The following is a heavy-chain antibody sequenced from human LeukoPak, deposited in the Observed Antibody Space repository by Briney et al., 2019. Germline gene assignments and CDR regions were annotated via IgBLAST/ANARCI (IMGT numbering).Heavy chain of an antibody. Sequence: SETLSLTCDVSGYSITSGYYWGWFRQPPGKGLEWIGNIFHAGNTYYNPSLRSRVTISVDTSKNQFSLRLTSVTAADTAVSYCASQGGSSSPYYYYYMDVWGKGTTVTVSS. D-gene: IGHD6-6*01. CDR1: GYSITSGYY. J-gene: IGHJ6*03. V-gene: IGHV4-38-2*01. CDR2: IFHAGNT. CDR3: ASQGGSSSPYYYYYMDV.